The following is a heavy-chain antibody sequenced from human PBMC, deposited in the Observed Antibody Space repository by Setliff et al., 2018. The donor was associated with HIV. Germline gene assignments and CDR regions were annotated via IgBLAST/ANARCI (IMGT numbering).Heavy chain of an antibody. CDR3: TRDHTPPPNYDFWSGKIDLRNIFYYMDV. Sequence: ASVKVSCKASGYSLTSYSINWVRQAPGQGLEWMGYINTNTGNPTYAQGFTGRFVFSVDTPVSTAYLQIFSLKTEDTAVYYCTRDHTPPPNYDFWSGKIDLRNIFYYMDVWGTGSLVTV. CDR1: GYSLTSYS. J-gene: IGHJ6*03. V-gene: IGHV7-4-1*01. D-gene: IGHD3-3*01. CDR2: INTNTGNP.